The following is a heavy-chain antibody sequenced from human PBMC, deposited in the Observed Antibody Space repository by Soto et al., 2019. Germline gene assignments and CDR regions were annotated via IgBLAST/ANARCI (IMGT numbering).Heavy chain of an antibody. J-gene: IGHJ6*02. CDR3: ARGGTTTRGTTGPLYYYYGMDV. CDR2: INPSGGST. D-gene: IGHD1-1*01. CDR1: GYTFTSYY. Sequence: ASVKVSCKASGYTFTSYYMHWVRQAPGQGLEWMGIINPSGGSTSYAQKFQGRVTMTRDTSTSTAYMELSSLRSEDTAVYYCARGGTTTRGTTGPLYYYYGMDVWGQGTTVTVSS. V-gene: IGHV1-46*01.